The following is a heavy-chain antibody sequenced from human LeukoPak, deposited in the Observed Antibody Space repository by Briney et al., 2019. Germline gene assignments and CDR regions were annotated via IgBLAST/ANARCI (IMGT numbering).Heavy chain of an antibody. Sequence: PSETLSLTCTVSGGSIGTSYWSWIRQPPGKGLEWIGHVSYSGNTNYNPSLKSRVTVSVDSSKNQFSLKLSSVTAADTAVYYCARQLYTSMRPFDYWGQGTLVTVSS. J-gene: IGHJ4*02. V-gene: IGHV4-59*08. D-gene: IGHD5-18*01. CDR2: VSYSGNT. CDR3: ARQLYTSMRPFDY. CDR1: GGSIGTSY.